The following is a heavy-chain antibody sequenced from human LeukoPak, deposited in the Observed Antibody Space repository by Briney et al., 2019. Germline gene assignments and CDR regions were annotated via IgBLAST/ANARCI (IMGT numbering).Heavy chain of an antibody. CDR2: ISSSSSYT. D-gene: IGHD6-13*01. Sequence: GGSLRLSCAASGFTFSDYYMSWIRQAPGKGLEWVSYISSSSSYTNYADSVKGRFTISRDNAKNSLYLQTNSLRAEDTAVYYCARDRLKDAAAGTSFLFVYWGQGTLVTVSS. V-gene: IGHV3-11*06. J-gene: IGHJ4*02. CDR3: ARDRLKDAAAGTSFLFVY. CDR1: GFTFSDYY.